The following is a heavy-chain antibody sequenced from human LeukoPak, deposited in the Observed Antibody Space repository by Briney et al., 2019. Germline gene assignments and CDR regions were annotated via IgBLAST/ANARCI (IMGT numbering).Heavy chain of an antibody. CDR1: GLTFSDHY. CDR3: TRSGPYYPFDY. CDR2: IRKKPNSYTT. D-gene: IGHD3-10*01. Sequence: GGSLRLSCAASGLTFSDHYMDWVRQAPGKGLEWIGRIRKKPNSYTTEYAASVKGRFTISRDDSKNSLYLQMNSLKTEDTAVYYCTRSGPYYPFDYWGQGALVTVSS. J-gene: IGHJ4*02. V-gene: IGHV3-72*01.